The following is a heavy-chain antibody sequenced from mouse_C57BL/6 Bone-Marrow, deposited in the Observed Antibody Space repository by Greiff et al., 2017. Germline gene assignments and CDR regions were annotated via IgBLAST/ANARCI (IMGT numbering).Heavy chain of an antibody. CDR1: GYTFTDYY. CDR3: ARGYYDYEGY. Sequence: VQLVESGPVLVKPGASVKMSCKASGYTFTDYYMNWVKQSHGKSLEWIGVINPYNGGTSYNQKFKGKATLTVDKSSSTAYMELNSLTSEDSAVYYCARGYYDYEGYWGQGTTLTVSS. V-gene: IGHV1-19*01. J-gene: IGHJ2*01. CDR2: INPYNGGT. D-gene: IGHD2-4*01.